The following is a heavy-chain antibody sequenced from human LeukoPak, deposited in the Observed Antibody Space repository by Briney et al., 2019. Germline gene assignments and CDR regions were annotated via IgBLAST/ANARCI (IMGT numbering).Heavy chain of an antibody. CDR3: ASSGSYRFDY. CDR1: GFTFSSYS. CDR2: ITASGTAV. D-gene: IGHD1-26*01. Sequence: GGSLRLSCAASGFTFSSYSMNWVRQAPGKGLEWVSHITASGTAVFYADSVKGRFTISRDNAKNSLYLQMNSLRDEDTAVYYXASSGSYRFDYWGQGTLVTVSS. J-gene: IGHJ4*02. V-gene: IGHV3-48*02.